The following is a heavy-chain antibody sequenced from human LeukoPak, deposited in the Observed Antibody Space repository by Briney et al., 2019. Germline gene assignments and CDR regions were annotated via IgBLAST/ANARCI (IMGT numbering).Heavy chain of an antibody. CDR3: ARVKQQLVRAYYFDY. Sequence: PSETLSLXCTVSGGSISSYYWRWVRQPAGKGLEWIGRIYTSGSTNYNPSLKSRVTMSLDTSKNQFSLKLSSVTAADTAVYYCARVKQQLVRAYYFDYWGQGTLVTVSS. J-gene: IGHJ4*02. D-gene: IGHD6-13*01. CDR2: IYTSGST. CDR1: GGSISSYY. V-gene: IGHV4-4*07.